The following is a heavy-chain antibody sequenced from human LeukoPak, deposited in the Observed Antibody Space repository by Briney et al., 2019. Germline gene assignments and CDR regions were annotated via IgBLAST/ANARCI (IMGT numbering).Heavy chain of an antibody. D-gene: IGHD6-19*01. CDR1: GGFISCWNYN. Sequence: PSEPLTLTCTVSGGFISCWNYNWDRVPQPPRKGLECIGSIYFTGSCNYNPSLKGRVNISIHMSMTQSSQKLGSVTAADTAVYYCARDRSSGWYSWFDPWGQGTLVTVSS. V-gene: IGHV4-39*02. CDR2: IYFTGSC. CDR3: ARDRSSGWYSWFDP. J-gene: IGHJ5*02.